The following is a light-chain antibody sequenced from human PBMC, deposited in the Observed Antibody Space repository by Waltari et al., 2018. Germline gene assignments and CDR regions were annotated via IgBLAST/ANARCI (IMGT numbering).Light chain of an antibody. CDR3: AAWDDSLSGVV. V-gene: IGLV1-47*01. J-gene: IGLJ2*01. CDR2: RNN. CDR1: YFNLGRNC. Sequence: HSVITQPHSLSVNPGQTVTPPCSPRYFNLGRNCLYRYQQLPGTAPKLLIYRNNQRPSGVPDRFSGSKSGTSASLAISGLRSEDEADYYCAAWDDSLSGVVFGGGTKLTVL.